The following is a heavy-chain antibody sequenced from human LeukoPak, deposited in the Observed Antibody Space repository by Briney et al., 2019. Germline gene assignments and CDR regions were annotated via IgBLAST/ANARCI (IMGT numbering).Heavy chain of an antibody. CDR2: IYYSGST. Sequence: PSETLSLTCTVSGGSLSSSSYYWGWLRHPPWKGLEWIGHIYYSGSTYYNPSLKSRVTISVDTSKNQFSLKLSSVTAADTAVYYCARAVEYAPFYYYYYMDVWGKGTTVTVSS. V-gene: IGHV4-39*07. CDR1: GGSLSSSSYY. CDR3: ARAVEYAPFYYYYYMDV. J-gene: IGHJ6*03. D-gene: IGHD2-2*01.